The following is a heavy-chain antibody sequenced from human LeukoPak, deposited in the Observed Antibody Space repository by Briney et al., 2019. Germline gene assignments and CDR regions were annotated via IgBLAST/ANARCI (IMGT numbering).Heavy chain of an antibody. CDR2: MNPNSGNT. J-gene: IGHJ3*02. Sequence: GSVQVSCKASGYPFPSYDINWVRQATGQGLEWMGWMNPNSGNTGYSQKFQGRVTMTRNTSISTAYMELSSLRSEDTAVYYCAKSSYYYDSSGYYYRNAFDIWGQGTMVTVSS. CDR3: AKSSYYYDSSGYYYRNAFDI. D-gene: IGHD3-22*01. CDR1: GYPFPSYD. V-gene: IGHV1-8*01.